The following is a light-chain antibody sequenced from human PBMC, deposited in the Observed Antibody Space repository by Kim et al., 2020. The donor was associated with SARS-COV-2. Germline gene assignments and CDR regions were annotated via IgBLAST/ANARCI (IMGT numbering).Light chain of an antibody. CDR3: QQSYSTPYT. CDR2: ATY. J-gene: IGKJ2*01. CDR1: QSIITS. Sequence: STSRGDRVTITCRASQSIITSLNWYQQKPEKAPNLLIYATYNLQSGLPSRFSGSGAGTDFTLTISSLQPEDFATYFCQQSYSTPYTFGQGTKLEI. V-gene: IGKV1-39*01.